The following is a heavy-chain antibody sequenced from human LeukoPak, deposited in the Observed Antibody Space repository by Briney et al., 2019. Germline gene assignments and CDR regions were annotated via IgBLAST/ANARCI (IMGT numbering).Heavy chain of an antibody. V-gene: IGHV1-8*03. CDR1: GYTFSSYD. CDR3: ARASYDSSAYRFDY. Sequence: ASVKVSCKASGYTFSSYDINWVRQATGQGLEWMGWMNPNSGNTGYAQKFQGRVTITTNTSISTAYMGLSSLRSEDTAVYYCARASYDSSAYRFDYWGQGTLVTVSS. J-gene: IGHJ4*02. D-gene: IGHD3-22*01. CDR2: MNPNSGNT.